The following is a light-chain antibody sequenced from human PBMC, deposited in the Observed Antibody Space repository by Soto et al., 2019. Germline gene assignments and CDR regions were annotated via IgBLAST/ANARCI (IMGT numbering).Light chain of an antibody. CDR2: RNN. Sequence: QPVLTQPPSASGTPGQRVTISCSGSSSNIGSNYVYWYQNLPGTAPKLLIYRNNQRPSGVPDRFSGSKSGTSASLAISGLRAEDEADYYCSAWDDSLSGVVFGGGTKLTVL. V-gene: IGLV1-47*01. CDR3: SAWDDSLSGVV. CDR1: SSNIGSNY. J-gene: IGLJ2*01.